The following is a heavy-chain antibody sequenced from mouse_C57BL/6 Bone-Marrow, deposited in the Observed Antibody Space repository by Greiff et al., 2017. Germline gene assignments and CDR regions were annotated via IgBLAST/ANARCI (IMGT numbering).Heavy chain of an antibody. J-gene: IGHJ3*01. D-gene: IGHD1-1*01. Sequence: VQLKESGPELVKPGASVKMSCKASGYTFTDYNMHWVKQSHGKSLEWIGYINPNNGGTSYNQKFKGKATLTVNKSSSTAYMELRSLTSEDSAVYYCARERLLSFAYWGQGTLVTVSA. V-gene: IGHV1-22*01. CDR2: INPNNGGT. CDR1: GYTFTDYN. CDR3: ARERLLSFAY.